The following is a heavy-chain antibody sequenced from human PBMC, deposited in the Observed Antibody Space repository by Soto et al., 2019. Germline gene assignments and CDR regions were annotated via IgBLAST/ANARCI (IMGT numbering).Heavy chain of an antibody. Sequence: QVQLQESGPGLVKPSETLSLTCTVSGGSISSYYWSWIRQPPGKGLEWIGYIYYSGSTNYNPSLKSRGTISVDTSKSQFSLKLSSVTAADTAVYYCARRYCSGGSCYSDANRFDPWGQGPLVTVSS. CDR3: ARRYCSGGSCYSDANRFDP. D-gene: IGHD2-15*01. CDR1: GGSISSYY. J-gene: IGHJ5*02. V-gene: IGHV4-59*01. CDR2: IYYSGST.